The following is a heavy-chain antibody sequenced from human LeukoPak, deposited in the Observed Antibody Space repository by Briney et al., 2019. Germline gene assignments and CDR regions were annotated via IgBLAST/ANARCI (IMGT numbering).Heavy chain of an antibody. CDR2: ISSNSGTI. Sequence: GGSLRLSCAASGFTFSDYAMHWVRQAPGKGLEWVSGISSNSGTIAYADSVKGRFTVSRDNAKNSLYLQVNSLRAEDTALCFCAKDISRYYDSSGNYYAALDYWGQGTLVTVSS. D-gene: IGHD3-22*01. J-gene: IGHJ4*02. CDR1: GFTFSDYA. V-gene: IGHV3-9*01. CDR3: AKDISRYYDSSGNYYAALDY.